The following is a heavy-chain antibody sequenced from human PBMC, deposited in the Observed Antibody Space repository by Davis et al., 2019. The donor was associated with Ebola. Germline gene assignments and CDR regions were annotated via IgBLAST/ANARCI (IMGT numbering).Heavy chain of an antibody. V-gene: IGHV4-39*01. CDR3: ARHRYYYDSSGYPQYYFDY. CDR1: GGSISSSTYY. Sequence: MPSETLSLTCTVSGGSISSSTYYWGWIRQPPGKGLEWIASIYNSGTTYYNPSLKSRVTISVDTSKDQFSLSLTSVTAADTAVYYCARHRYYYDSSGYPQYYFDYWGQGTLVTVSS. J-gene: IGHJ4*02. CDR2: IYNSGTT. D-gene: IGHD3-22*01.